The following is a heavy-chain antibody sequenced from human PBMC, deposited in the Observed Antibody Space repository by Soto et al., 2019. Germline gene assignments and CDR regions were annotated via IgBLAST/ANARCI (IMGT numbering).Heavy chain of an antibody. CDR1: GFTFGTTD. Sequence: PGGSLRLSCAASGFTFGTTDMSWVRQAPGEGLEWVSTIDGSGGITYYADSVKGRFTISRDNSKNTLYLQMNSLRAEDTAVYYCARGPWDAPYAFDIWGQGTMVTVSS. D-gene: IGHD1-26*01. J-gene: IGHJ3*02. V-gene: IGHV3-23*01. CDR2: IDGSGGIT. CDR3: ARGPWDAPYAFDI.